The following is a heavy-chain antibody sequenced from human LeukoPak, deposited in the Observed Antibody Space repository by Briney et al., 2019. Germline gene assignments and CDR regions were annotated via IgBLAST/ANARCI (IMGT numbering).Heavy chain of an antibody. CDR2: ISGSGGST. V-gene: IGHV3-23*01. CDR1: GFTFSSYA. Sequence: GGCLRLSCAASGFTFSSYAMSWVRQAPGKGLEWVSAISGSGGSTYYADSVKGRFTISRDNSKNTLYLQMNSLRAEDTAVYYCAKRPGFYYDSSGYYYFDYWGQGTLVTVSS. D-gene: IGHD3-22*01. CDR3: AKRPGFYYDSSGYYYFDY. J-gene: IGHJ4*02.